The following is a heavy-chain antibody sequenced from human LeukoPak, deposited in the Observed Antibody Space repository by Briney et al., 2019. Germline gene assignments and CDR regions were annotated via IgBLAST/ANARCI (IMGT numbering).Heavy chain of an antibody. CDR3: ARMSARYYLDV. D-gene: IGHD3-10*01. J-gene: IGHJ6*02. V-gene: IGHV3-74*01. Sequence: GGSLRLSCAASGFTFSSYWMHWVRQAPGKGLVWVSRVNSDGSSTTYADSVKGRFTVSRDNAENTLFLQMNSLRAEDTAVYYCARMSARYYLDVWGQGTTVTVSS. CDR1: GFTFSSYW. CDR2: VNSDGSST.